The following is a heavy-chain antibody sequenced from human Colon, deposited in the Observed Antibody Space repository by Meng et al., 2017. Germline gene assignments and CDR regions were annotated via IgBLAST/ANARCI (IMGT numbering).Heavy chain of an antibody. D-gene: IGHD2-15*01. Sequence: LEWGPGLVSPTHTLSLTCNFSGASLTSGVYSGCWCRWNRGKGLEWIEYIDHSRTTCNNPSHKTRLTMSVDTSKNQFSLKLTSVTAADTAVYYCANVVSLVVKGNCFDSWGQGTLVTVSS. CDR3: ANVVSLVVKGNCFDS. J-gene: IGHJ5*01. CDR1: GASLTSGVYS. CDR2: IDHSRTT. V-gene: IGHV4-31*03.